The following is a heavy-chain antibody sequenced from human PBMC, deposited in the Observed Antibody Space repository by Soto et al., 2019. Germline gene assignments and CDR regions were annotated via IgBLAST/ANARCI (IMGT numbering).Heavy chain of an antibody. D-gene: IGHD3-10*01. CDR3: AKQVTMVRGVLKYYYGMDV. CDR1: GFTFSSYA. CDR2: ISGSGGST. J-gene: IGHJ6*02. Sequence: PGGSLRLSCAASGFTFSSYAMSWVRQAPGKGLEWVSAISGSGGSTYYVDSVKGRFTISRDNSKNTLYLQMNSLRAEDTAVYYCAKQVTMVRGVLKYYYGMDVWGQGTTVTVSS. V-gene: IGHV3-23*01.